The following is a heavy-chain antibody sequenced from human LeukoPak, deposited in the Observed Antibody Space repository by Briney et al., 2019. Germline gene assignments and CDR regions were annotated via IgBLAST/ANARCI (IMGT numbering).Heavy chain of an antibody. CDR3: ARDRSSTTGGLFDY. V-gene: IGHV4-30-4*08. Sequence: SETLSLTCTVSGGSISSGDYYWSWIRQPPGKGLEWIGYIYYSGSTYNNPSLKSRVTISVDTSKNQFSLKLSSVTAADTAVYYCARDRSSTTGGLFDYWGQGTLVTVSS. J-gene: IGHJ4*02. D-gene: IGHD2-2*01. CDR1: GGSISSGDYY. CDR2: IYYSGST.